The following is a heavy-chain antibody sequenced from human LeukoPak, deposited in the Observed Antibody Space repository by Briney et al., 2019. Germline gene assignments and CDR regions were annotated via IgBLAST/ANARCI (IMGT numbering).Heavy chain of an antibody. V-gene: IGHV3-11*01. J-gene: IGHJ4*02. CDR3: ARHDFWSGYYVDY. CDR1: GFTFSDYF. Sequence: PGGSLRLSCAASGFTFSDYFMSWIRQAPGKGLEWVSYISSSGSTIYYADSVKGRFTISRDNAKNSLYLQMNSLRAEDTAVDYCARHDFWSGYYVDYWGQGTLVTVSS. D-gene: IGHD3-3*01. CDR2: ISSSGSTI.